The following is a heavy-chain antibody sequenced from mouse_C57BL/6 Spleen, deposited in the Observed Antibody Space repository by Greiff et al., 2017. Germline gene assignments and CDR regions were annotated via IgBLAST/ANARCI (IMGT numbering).Heavy chain of an antibody. CDR3: ARERADYGYYFDY. V-gene: IGHV1-80*01. CDR1: GYAFSSYW. D-gene: IGHD2-4*01. J-gene: IGHJ2*01. CDR2: IYPGDGDT. Sequence: QVQLQQSGAELVKPGASVKISCKASGYAFSSYWMNWVKQRPGKGLEWIGQIYPGDGDTNYNGKFKGKATLTADKSSSTAYMQLSSLTSEDSAVYFCARERADYGYYFDYWGQGTTLTVSS.